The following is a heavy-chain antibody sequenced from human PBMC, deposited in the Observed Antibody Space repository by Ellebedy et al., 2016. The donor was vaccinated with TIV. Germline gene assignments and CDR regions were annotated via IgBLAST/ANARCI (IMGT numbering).Heavy chain of an antibody. V-gene: IGHV3-7*01. CDR1: GFSSSSYW. J-gene: IGHJ3*02. CDR3: ATDGSYGDYLSPTHAFVI. Sequence: GESLKISCGASGFSSSSYWMSWVRQAPGKGLEWVANIRQDGSEKYYVDSVKGRFTISRDNAKNSLYLHLNGLRAEDTAMYYCATDGSYGDYLSPTHAFVIWGQGTMVTVSS. CDR2: IRQDGSEK. D-gene: IGHD4-17*01.